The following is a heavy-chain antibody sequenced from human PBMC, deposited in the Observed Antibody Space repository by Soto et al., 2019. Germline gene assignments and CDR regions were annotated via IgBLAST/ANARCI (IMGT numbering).Heavy chain of an antibody. V-gene: IGHV3-33*01. CDR1: GFTFSSYG. CDR2: IWYDGSNK. Sequence: GGSLRLSCAASGFTFSSYGMHWVRQAPGKGLEWVAVIWYDGSNKYYADSVKGRFTISRDNSKNTLYLQMNSLRAEDTAVYYCARDRKGYSGYAWSSGYYYGMDVWGQGTTVTVSS. J-gene: IGHJ6*02. CDR3: ARDRKGYSGYAWSSGYYYGMDV. D-gene: IGHD5-12*01.